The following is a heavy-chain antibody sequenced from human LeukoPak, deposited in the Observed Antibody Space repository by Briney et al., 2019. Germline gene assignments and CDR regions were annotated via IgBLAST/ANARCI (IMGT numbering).Heavy chain of an antibody. D-gene: IGHD2-15*01. Sequence: GGSLRLSCAASGFTFSSYWMSWVRQAPGKGLEWVANIKQDGSEKYYVDSVKGRFTISRDNAKNSLYLQMNSLRSDDTAVYYCARVNYCSGGSCYSLGYYYYYYMDVWGKGTTVTVSS. CDR3: ARVNYCSGGSCYSLGYYYYYYMDV. CDR2: IKQDGSEK. J-gene: IGHJ6*03. CDR1: GFTFSSYW. V-gene: IGHV3-7*03.